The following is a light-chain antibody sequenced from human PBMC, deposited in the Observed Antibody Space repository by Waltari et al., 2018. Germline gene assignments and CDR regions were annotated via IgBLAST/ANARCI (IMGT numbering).Light chain of an antibody. V-gene: IGKV3-11*01. Sequence: EIVLTQSPATLSLSPGERATLSCRASQSVSSYFAWYQQKPGQAPRLLIYDASNRATGIPARFSGSGSGTDFTLTISSLEPEDFAVYYCQQRSNWPRLLVTFGGGTKVEIK. CDR3: QQRSNWPRLLVT. CDR1: QSVSSY. CDR2: DAS. J-gene: IGKJ4*01.